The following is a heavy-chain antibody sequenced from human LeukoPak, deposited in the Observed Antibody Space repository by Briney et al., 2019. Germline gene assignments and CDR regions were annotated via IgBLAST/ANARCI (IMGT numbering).Heavy chain of an antibody. CDR2: IRYDGTNK. Sequence: GGSLRLSCAASGFTFSSFGMHWVRQAPGQGLEWVAFIRYDGTNKYYADSVKGRFTISRDNAKNTLYLQMNSLRAEDTAVYYCASPGIAAAGIDYWGQGTLVTVSS. V-gene: IGHV3-30*02. CDR3: ASPGIAAAGIDY. D-gene: IGHD6-13*01. J-gene: IGHJ4*02. CDR1: GFTFSSFG.